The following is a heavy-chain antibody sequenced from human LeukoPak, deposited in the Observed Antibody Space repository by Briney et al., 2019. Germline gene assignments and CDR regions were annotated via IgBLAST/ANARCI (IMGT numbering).Heavy chain of an antibody. D-gene: IGHD3-10*01. J-gene: IGHJ4*02. CDR2: ISGSGGST. Sequence: GGSLRLSCAAPGFTFSSYAMSWVRQAPGKGLEWVSAISGSGGSTYYADSVKGRFTISRDNSKNTLYLQMNSLRAEDTAVYYCAKEGDYYYGSGSYYNRDYFDYWGQGTLVTVSS. CDR3: AKEGDYYYGSGSYYNRDYFDY. V-gene: IGHV3-23*01. CDR1: GFTFSSYA.